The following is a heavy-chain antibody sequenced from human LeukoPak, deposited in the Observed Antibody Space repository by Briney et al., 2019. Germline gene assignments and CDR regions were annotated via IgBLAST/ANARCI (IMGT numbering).Heavy chain of an antibody. CDR3: ARASGQWLVRSWFDP. V-gene: IGHV1-8*01. D-gene: IGHD6-19*01. CDR2: MNPNSGNT. CDR1: GYTFTSYD. J-gene: IGHJ5*02. Sequence: EASVKVSCKASGYTFTSYDINWVRQATGQGLEWMGWMNPNSGNTGYAQKFQGRVTMTRNTSISTAYMELSSLRSEDTAVYYCARASGQWLVRSWFDPWGQGTLVTVSS.